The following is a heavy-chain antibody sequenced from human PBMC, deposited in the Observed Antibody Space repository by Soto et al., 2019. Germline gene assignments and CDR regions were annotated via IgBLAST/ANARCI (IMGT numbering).Heavy chain of an antibody. CDR2: IYYSGST. CDR1: GGSISSGDYY. Sequence: QVQLQESGPGLVKPSQTLSLTCTVSGGSISSGDYYWSWIHQPPGMGLEWIGYIYYSGSTYYNPSLKSRVTISVDTSKNQFSLKLSSVTAADTAVYYCARGDGYYDSSGYYYPFDYWGQGTLVTVSS. V-gene: IGHV4-30-4*01. D-gene: IGHD3-22*01. J-gene: IGHJ4*02. CDR3: ARGDGYYDSSGYYYPFDY.